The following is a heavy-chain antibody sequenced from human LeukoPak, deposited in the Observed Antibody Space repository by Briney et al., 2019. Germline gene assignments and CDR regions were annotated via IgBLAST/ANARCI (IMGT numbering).Heavy chain of an antibody. CDR3: ARKQSGTYRSDFDY. CDR2: IYYSGST. V-gene: IGHV4-59*08. J-gene: IGHJ4*02. CDR1: GDSIRNYY. D-gene: IGHD1-26*01. Sequence: SETLSLTCTVSGDSIRNYYWTWIRQPPGKGLEWIGHIYYSGSTNYSPSLKSRVTISVDMSKNQFSLKLSSVTAADTAVYYCARKQSGTYRSDFDYWGQGTLVTVSS.